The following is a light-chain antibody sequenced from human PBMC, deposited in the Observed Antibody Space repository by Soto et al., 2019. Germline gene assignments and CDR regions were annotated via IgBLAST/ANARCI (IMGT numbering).Light chain of an antibody. CDR3: QQRGDWPVT. CDR2: DAS. V-gene: IGKV3-11*02. Sequence: EIVVTQSPATLSVSPGEEATLACVASQSVSSYVAWYQQRPGQAPRLLIYDASQRATGIPTRFSGAGSGRDFTLTISSLEPEDFAVYYCQQRGDWPVTFGGGTRVE. J-gene: IGKJ4*01. CDR1: QSVSSY.